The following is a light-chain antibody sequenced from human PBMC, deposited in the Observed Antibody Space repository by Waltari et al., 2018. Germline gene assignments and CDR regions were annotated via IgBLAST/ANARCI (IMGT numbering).Light chain of an antibody. CDR3: QAWDSSTGI. J-gene: IGLJ2*01. Sequence: SYELTQSASVSVSPGPTASITCPGDTLGDKYASWYQQNPGQSPVLSMYQDSKRPTGIPERFSGSNSGNTATLTISGTQAMDEADYYCQAWDSSTGIFGGGTKLTVL. V-gene: IGLV3-1*01. CDR2: QDS. CDR1: TLGDKY.